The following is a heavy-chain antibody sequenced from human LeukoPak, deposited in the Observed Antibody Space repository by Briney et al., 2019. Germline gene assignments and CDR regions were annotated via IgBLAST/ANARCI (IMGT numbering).Heavy chain of an antibody. V-gene: IGHV3-66*01. CDR1: GFTFSSYW. CDR3: AGDADVDLDWIALEY. D-gene: IGHD1-1*01. J-gene: IGHJ4*02. Sequence: QSGGSLRLSCAASGFTFSSYWMSWVRQAPGKGLEWVSVIYSGGSRNYADSVRGRFTISRDMSKNTLSLEMSSLRAEDTAVYYCAGDADVDLDWIALEYWGQGTLVTVSS. CDR2: IYSGGSR.